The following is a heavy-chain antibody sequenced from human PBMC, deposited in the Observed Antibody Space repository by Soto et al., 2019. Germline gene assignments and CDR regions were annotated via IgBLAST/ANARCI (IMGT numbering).Heavy chain of an antibody. Sequence: GGSLRLSCAASGFTFSSYSMNWVRQAPGKGLEWVSSISSSSSYIYYADSVKGRFTISRDNAKNSLYLQMNGLRAEDTAVYYCARDSLQNYDILTGYEKYYYYYYMDVWGKGTTVTVSS. V-gene: IGHV3-21*01. D-gene: IGHD3-9*01. CDR1: GFTFSSYS. J-gene: IGHJ6*03. CDR3: ARDSLQNYDILTGYEKYYYYYYMDV. CDR2: ISSSSSYI.